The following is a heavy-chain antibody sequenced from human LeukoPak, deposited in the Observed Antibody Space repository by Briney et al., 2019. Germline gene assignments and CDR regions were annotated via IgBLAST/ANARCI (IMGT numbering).Heavy chain of an antibody. CDR2: MNPNSGAT. D-gene: IGHD6-6*01. CDR3: ARWLVRGSRSSYFDY. CDR1: GYTFTNYD. J-gene: IGHJ4*02. V-gene: IGHV1-8*01. Sequence: ASVKVSCKASGYTFTNYDFNWVRQATGQGLEWMGWMNPNSGATGYAQKFQGRVTMTRDTSINAAYMELSSLRSEDTAVYYCARWLVRGSRSSYFDYWGQGTLVTVSS.